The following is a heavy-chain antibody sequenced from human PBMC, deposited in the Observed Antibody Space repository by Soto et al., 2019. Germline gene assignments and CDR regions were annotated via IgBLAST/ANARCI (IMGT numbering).Heavy chain of an antibody. CDR3: ARGINNHVAMDV. D-gene: IGHD1-1*01. V-gene: IGHV3-74*01. CDR2: VTRDGSST. J-gene: IGHJ6*02. CDR1: GFTFSAYW. Sequence: EVQLVESGGGVVQPGGSLRLSCAASGFTFSAYWMHWVRQAPGKGLVWVSRVTRDGSSTNSADSVKGRFTISRDNAKNTVYLHMNSLRAEDTSVYYCARGINNHVAMDVWGQGATVTFSS.